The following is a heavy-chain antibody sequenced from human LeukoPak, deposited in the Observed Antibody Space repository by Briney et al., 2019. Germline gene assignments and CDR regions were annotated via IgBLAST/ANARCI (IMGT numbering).Heavy chain of an antibody. J-gene: IGHJ4*02. CDR3: ARESDYSGCDIFDY. Sequence: GGSLRLSCAASGFTFSSYSMNWVRQAPGKGLEWVSYISSSSSTIYYADSVKGRFTISRDNAKNSLYLQMNSLRAEDTAVYYCARESDYSGCDIFDYWGQGTLVTVSS. CDR1: GFTFSSYS. D-gene: IGHD5-12*01. V-gene: IGHV3-48*01. CDR2: ISSSSSTI.